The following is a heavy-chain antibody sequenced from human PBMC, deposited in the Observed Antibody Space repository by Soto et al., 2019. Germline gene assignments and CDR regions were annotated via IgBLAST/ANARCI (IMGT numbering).Heavy chain of an antibody. CDR1: GFTFRNYD. Sequence: EVQLVESGGGLVQPGGSLRLSCEASGFTFRNYDMHWVRQGTGKGLEWVSGISAAGDPDYADSVEGRFTISRENAQISFFLQMNSLRVCDTAVYYCARNDRDFYGLDVLGQGTTVIVSS. CDR2: ISAAGDP. J-gene: IGHJ6*02. V-gene: IGHV3-13*05. CDR3: ARNDRDFYGLDV.